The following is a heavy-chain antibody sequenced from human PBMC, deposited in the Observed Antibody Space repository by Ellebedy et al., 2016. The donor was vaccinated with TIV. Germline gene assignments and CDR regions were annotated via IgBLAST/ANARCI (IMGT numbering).Heavy chain of an antibody. CDR2: MNQDGSDK. CDR1: GFSFRSYW. V-gene: IGHV3-7*01. Sequence: GGSLRLSCAASGFSFRSYWMTWVRQAPAKGLQWVANMNQDGSDKYYVDSVRGRFTISRDNAKDSLYLQMNSLRADDTAVYFCASDGSYGDYRSPTHALTFWGQGTMVTVSP. J-gene: IGHJ3*01. D-gene: IGHD4-17*01. CDR3: ASDGSYGDYRSPTHALTF.